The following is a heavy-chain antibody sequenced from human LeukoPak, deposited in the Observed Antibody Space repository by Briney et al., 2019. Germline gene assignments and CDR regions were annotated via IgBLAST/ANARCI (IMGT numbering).Heavy chain of an antibody. V-gene: IGHV3-23*01. J-gene: IGHJ4*02. CDR1: GFTFSSYA. D-gene: IGHD3-10*01. Sequence: GGSLRLSCAASGFTFSSYAMSWVRQAPGKGLEWVSAISGSGGNTYYADPVKGRFTISRDNSKNTLYLQMNSLRAEDTAVYYCAKGFGYYYGSGSYSNFDYWGQGTLVTVSS. CDR2: ISGSGGNT. CDR3: AKGFGYYYGSGSYSNFDY.